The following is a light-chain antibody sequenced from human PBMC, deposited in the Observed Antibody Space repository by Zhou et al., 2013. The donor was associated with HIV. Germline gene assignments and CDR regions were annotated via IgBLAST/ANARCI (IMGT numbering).Light chain of an antibody. J-gene: IGKJ2*01. V-gene: IGKV3-15*01. Sequence: EIVMTQSPATLSVSPGGRATFSCRASQSVSSNLAWYQQKPGQAPRLLMYGASTRATGIPARFSGSGSGTEFTLTISSLQSADSAVYYCQQHNDWPHTFGQGTKLEIK. CDR1: QSVSSN. CDR3: QQHNDWPHT. CDR2: GAS.